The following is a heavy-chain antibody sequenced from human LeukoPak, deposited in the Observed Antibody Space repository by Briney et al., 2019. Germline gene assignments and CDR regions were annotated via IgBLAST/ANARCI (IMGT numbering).Heavy chain of an antibody. CDR2: ISSSGSIL. J-gene: IGHJ6*03. CDR1: GFTLSDYD. D-gene: IGHD6-13*01. Sequence: GGSLRLSCAASGFTLSDYDMSWIRQAPGKGLEWVSYISSSGSILYYAYSVRRRFTISRDNAKTSLYLQMNSMRAEDTAVYYCASRRGDSSSYLWNYYRDVWGKGTTVSVSS. V-gene: IGHV3-11*04. CDR3: ASRRGDSSSYLWNYYRDV.